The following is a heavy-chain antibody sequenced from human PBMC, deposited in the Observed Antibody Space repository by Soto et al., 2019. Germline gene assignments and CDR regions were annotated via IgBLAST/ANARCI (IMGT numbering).Heavy chain of an antibody. CDR3: AKDQVVVVVAPYNY. CDR2: ISGSGGST. Sequence: GSLRLSCAASGFTFSSYAMSWVRQAPGKGLEWVSAISGSGGSTYYADSVKGRFTISRDNSKNTLYLQMNSLRAEDTAVYYCAKDQVVVVVAPYNYRGQGTLVTVSS. D-gene: IGHD2-15*01. J-gene: IGHJ4*02. V-gene: IGHV3-23*01. CDR1: GFTFSSYA.